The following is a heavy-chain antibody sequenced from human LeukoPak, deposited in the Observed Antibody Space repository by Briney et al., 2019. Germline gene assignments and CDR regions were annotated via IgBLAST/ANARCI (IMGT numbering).Heavy chain of an antibody. Sequence: ASVKVSCKASGYTFTGNYMHRVRQAPGQGLEWMRWINPNSGGTNYAQKFQGRVTMTRDTSIGTAYMELNRLRSDDTAVYYCAKGSYDSSDFQYFHHWGQGTLVTVSS. V-gene: IGHV1-2*02. CDR3: AKGSYDSSDFQYFHH. CDR1: GYTFTGNY. D-gene: IGHD3-22*01. CDR2: INPNSGGT. J-gene: IGHJ1*01.